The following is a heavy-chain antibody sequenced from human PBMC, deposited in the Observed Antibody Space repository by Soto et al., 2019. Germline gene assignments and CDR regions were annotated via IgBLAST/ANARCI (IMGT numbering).Heavy chain of an antibody. CDR3: ASQAVAGHSGFQH. CDR1: GYTFTSYG. CDR2: ISAYNGNT. Sequence: GASVQVSCKASGYTFTSYGISWVRQAPGQGLEWMGWISAYNGNTNYAQKLQGRVTMTTDTSTSTAYMELRSLRSDDTAVYYCASQAVAGHSGFQHWGQGTLVTVSS. J-gene: IGHJ1*01. V-gene: IGHV1-18*01. D-gene: IGHD6-19*01.